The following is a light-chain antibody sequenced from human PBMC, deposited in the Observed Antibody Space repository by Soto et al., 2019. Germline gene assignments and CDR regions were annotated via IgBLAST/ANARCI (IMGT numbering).Light chain of an antibody. CDR2: DAS. Sequence: TQSPATLSLSPGERATLSCRASQSISSWLAWYQQKPGKAPRLLIYDASSLESGVPSRFSGSGSGTEFTLTISSLQPDDFATYYCQQYNSYSPTFGQGTKV. J-gene: IGKJ1*01. CDR3: QQYNSYSPT. CDR1: QSISSW. V-gene: IGKV1-5*01.